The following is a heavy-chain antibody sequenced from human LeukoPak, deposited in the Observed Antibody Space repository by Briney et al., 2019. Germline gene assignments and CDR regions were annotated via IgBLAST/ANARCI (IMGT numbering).Heavy chain of an antibody. D-gene: IGHD3-16*02. CDR3: AIPGPSYRRFDH. Sequence: PGGSLRLSCAASGFTFSSYAMSWVRQAPVQGLEWVSAISTSGSSTYYADSVKGRFTISRDNSKNTLYLQMNSLRVEDTAVYYCAIPGPSYRRFDHWGQGTLVTASS. V-gene: IGHV3-23*01. CDR2: ISTSGSST. CDR1: GFTFSSYA. J-gene: IGHJ4*02.